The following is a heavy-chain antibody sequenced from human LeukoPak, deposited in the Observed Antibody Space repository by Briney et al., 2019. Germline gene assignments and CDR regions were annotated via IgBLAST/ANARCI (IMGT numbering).Heavy chain of an antibody. V-gene: IGHV3-48*04. J-gene: IGHJ5*02. CDR2: ISSSGSTI. Sequence: GGSLRLSCVASGFTFSTYDINWVRQAPGKGLEWVSYISSSGSTIYYADSVKGRFTISRDNAKNSLYLQMNSLRAEDTAVYYCARVRGPYIAAAGIAFDPWGQGTLVTVSS. CDR1: GFTFSTYD. CDR3: ARVRGPYIAAAGIAFDP. D-gene: IGHD6-13*01.